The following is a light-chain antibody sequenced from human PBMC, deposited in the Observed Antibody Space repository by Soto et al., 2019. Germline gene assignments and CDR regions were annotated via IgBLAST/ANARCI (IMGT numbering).Light chain of an antibody. CDR1: QSVGGY. CDR3: HQRSNWPPLT. V-gene: IGKV3-11*01. CDR2: DAS. J-gene: IGKJ4*01. Sequence: EIVLTQSPATLSLSPGERATLSCRASQSVGGYLDWYQQKPGQAPRLLIYDASNRASGIPARFSGSGSGTDFTLTISSVEPEDLAVYYCHQRSNWPPLTVGGGTKVEIK.